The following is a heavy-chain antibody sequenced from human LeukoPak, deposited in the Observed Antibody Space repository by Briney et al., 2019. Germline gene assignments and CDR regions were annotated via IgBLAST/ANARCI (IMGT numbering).Heavy chain of an antibody. J-gene: IGHJ3*02. V-gene: IGHV3-74*01. Sequence: GGSLRLSCAASGFTFSSYWMHWVRQAPGKGLVWVSRLNNDGSSTNYADSVKGRFTISRDNAKNTLYLQMNSLKTEDTAVYYCGTGSAFDIWGQGTLVTVSS. CDR3: GTGSAFDI. CDR1: GFTFSSYW. CDR2: LNNDGSST. D-gene: IGHD1-26*01.